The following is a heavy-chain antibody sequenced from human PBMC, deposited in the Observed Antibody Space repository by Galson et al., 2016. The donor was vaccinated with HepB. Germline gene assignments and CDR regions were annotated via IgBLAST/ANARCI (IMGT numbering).Heavy chain of an antibody. CDR1: GDSVSSNSAT. J-gene: IGHJ5*02. D-gene: IGHD3-10*01. CDR2: TYYRSKLFT. CDR3: ARAGSRGGYDH. Sequence: CAISGDSVSSNSATWSWIRQSPSRGLEWLGRTYYRSKLFTDYAISVKSRITIYPDTSKNQFSLQLNSVTPEDTAMYYCARAGSRGGYDHWGQGTLLTVSS. V-gene: IGHV6-1*01.